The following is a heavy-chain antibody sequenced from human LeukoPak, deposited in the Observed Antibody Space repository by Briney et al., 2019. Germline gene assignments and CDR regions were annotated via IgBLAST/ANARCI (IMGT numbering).Heavy chain of an antibody. D-gene: IGHD6-19*01. Sequence: PGGSLRLSCAASGFNFRSYEMNWVRQAPGKGLEWVSYISNTDETRTYADSVKGQFTISRDNAKNSLHLEMNSLRAEDTAVYYCAREIVSAVAGNFDYWGQGTLVTVSS. CDR1: GFNFRSYE. CDR2: ISNTDETR. V-gene: IGHV3-48*03. J-gene: IGHJ4*02. CDR3: AREIVSAVAGNFDY.